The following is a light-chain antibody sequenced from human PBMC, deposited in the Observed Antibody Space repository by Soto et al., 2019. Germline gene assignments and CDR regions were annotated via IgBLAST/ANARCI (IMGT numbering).Light chain of an antibody. J-gene: IGKJ1*01. CDR2: AAS. Sequence: DIQLTQSPSFLSASVGDRVTITCRASQGISSYLAWYQQNPGKAPKLLIYAASTLQSGVPSRLSGSGSGTEFTVTISSLQPEDFATYYCQELNSYPRTFGQGTKVDIK. CDR3: QELNSYPRT. V-gene: IGKV1-9*01. CDR1: QGISSY.